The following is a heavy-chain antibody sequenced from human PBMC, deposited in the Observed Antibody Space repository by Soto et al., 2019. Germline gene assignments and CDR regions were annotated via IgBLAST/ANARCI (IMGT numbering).Heavy chain of an antibody. CDR2: ISAYNGNT. V-gene: IGHV1-18*01. Sequence: ASVKVSCKASGYTFTSYGISWVRQAPGQGLERMGWISAYNGNTNYAQKLQGRVTMTTDTYTSTAYMVLWSLRSDDTAVFYFAFCWSGYYPYGALDPWGQGTLVTVSS. D-gene: IGHD3-3*01. CDR3: AFCWSGYYPYGALDP. J-gene: IGHJ5*02. CDR1: GYTFTSYG.